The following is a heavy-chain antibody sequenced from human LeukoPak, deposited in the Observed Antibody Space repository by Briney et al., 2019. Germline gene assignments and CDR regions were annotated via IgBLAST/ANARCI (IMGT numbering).Heavy chain of an antibody. V-gene: IGHV1-46*01. CDR1: GYTFTSYY. Sequence: ASVTVSFKASGYTFTSYYMHWVRQAPGQGLEWMGIINPSGGSTSYAQKFQGRVTMTRDTSTSTVYMELSSLRSEDTAVYYCARTVGATPIDYWGQGTLVTVSS. D-gene: IGHD1-26*01. CDR3: ARTVGATPIDY. CDR2: INPSGGST. J-gene: IGHJ4*02.